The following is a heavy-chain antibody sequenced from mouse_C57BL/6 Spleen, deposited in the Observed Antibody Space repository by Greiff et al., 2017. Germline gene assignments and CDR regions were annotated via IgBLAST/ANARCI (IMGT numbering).Heavy chain of an antibody. J-gene: IGHJ4*01. Sequence: QVQLQQSGAELVRPGTSVKVSCKASGYAFTNYLIEWVKQRPGQGLEWIGVINPGSGGTNYNEKFKGKATLTADKSSSTAYMQLSSLTSEDSAVYFCARRGDGLYAMDYWGQGTSVTVSS. CDR1: GYAFTNYL. CDR2: INPGSGGT. D-gene: IGHD2-3*01. V-gene: IGHV1-54*01. CDR3: ARRGDGLYAMDY.